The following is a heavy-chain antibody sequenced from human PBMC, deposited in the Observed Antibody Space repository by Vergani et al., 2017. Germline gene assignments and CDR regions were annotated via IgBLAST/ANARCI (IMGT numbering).Heavy chain of an antibody. J-gene: IGHJ4*02. CDR1: GFTFSSYW. CDR3: ARAGNYDSSGYLDFDY. D-gene: IGHD3-22*01. V-gene: IGHV3-7*01. CDR2: KKQDGSEK. Sequence: EVQLVESGGGLVQPGGSLRLSCAASGFTFSSYWMSWVRQAPGKGLEWGANKKQDGSEKYYVDSVKGRLTISRDNAKNSLYLQMTSLRAEDTAVYYCARAGNYDSSGYLDFDYWGQGTLVTVAS.